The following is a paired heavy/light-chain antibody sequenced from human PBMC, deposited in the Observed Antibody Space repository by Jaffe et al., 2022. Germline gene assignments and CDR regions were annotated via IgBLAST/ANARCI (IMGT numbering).Light chain of an antibody. CDR1: SSDVGGYNY. CDR2: EVS. J-gene: IGLJ2*01. V-gene: IGLV2-14*01. CDR3: SSYTSSSTLGV. Sequence: QSALTQPASVSGSPGQSITISCTGTSSDVGGYNYVSWYQQHPGKAPKLMIYEVSNRPSGVSNRFSGSKSGNTASLTISGLQAEDEADYYCSSYTSSSTLGVFGGGTKLTVL.
Heavy chain of an antibody. Sequence: EVQLVQSGAEVKKPGESLKISCKGSGYSFTSYWIGWVRQMPGKGLEWMGIIYPGDSDTRYSPSFQGQVTISADKSISTAYLQWSSLKASDTAMYYCARHVSTPNDYGDYIDAFDIWGQGTMVTVSS. V-gene: IGHV5-51*01. CDR1: GYSFTSYW. CDR2: IYPGDSDT. CDR3: ARHVSTPNDYGDYIDAFDI. J-gene: IGHJ3*02. D-gene: IGHD4-17*01.